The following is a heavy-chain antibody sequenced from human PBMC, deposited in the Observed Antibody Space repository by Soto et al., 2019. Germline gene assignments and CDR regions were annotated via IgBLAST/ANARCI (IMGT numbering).Heavy chain of an antibody. CDR1: GGSISSSSYY. V-gene: IGHV4-39*01. CDR2: IYYSGST. CDR3: ARPCGRGGCAGNSPGYFDY. J-gene: IGHJ4*02. D-gene: IGHD3-16*01. Sequence: SETLSLTCTVSGGSISSSSYYWGWIRQPPGKGLEWIGSIYYSGSTYYNPSLKSRVTISVDTSKNQFSLKLSSVTAADTAVYYCARPCGRGGCAGNSPGYFDYWGQGTLVTVSS.